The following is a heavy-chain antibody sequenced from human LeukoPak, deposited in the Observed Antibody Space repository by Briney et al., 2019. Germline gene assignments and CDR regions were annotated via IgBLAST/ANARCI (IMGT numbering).Heavy chain of an antibody. Sequence: PGRSLRLSCAASGFTFSSYGMHWVRQAPGKGLEWVAVISYDGSDKYYADSVKGRFTISRDNSKNTLYLQMNSLRAEDTAVYYCAKRYSNSFDYWGQGTLVTVSS. CDR2: ISYDGSDK. D-gene: IGHD5-12*01. J-gene: IGHJ4*02. CDR3: AKRYSNSFDY. V-gene: IGHV3-30*18. CDR1: GFTFSSYG.